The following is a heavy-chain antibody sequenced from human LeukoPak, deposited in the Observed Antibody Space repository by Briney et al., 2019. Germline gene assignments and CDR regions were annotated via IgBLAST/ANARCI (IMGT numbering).Heavy chain of an antibody. V-gene: IGHV3-23*01. CDR2: ISGSSGRT. CDR3: AKGDWGFPFDY. D-gene: IGHD7-27*01. CDR1: GXTFSSYA. J-gene: IGHJ4*02. Sequence: GGSLRLSCAASGXTFSSYAVSWLRQAPGKGLEWVSTISGSSGRTYYADSVKGRFTISRDNSKNTLYLQMNNLRADYTAVYYCAKGDWGFPFDYWGQGTLVTVSS.